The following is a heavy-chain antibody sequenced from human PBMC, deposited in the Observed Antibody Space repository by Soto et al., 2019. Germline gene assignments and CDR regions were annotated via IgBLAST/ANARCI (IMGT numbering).Heavy chain of an antibody. Sequence: SETLSLTCTVSGGSTSSYYWSWIRQPPGKGLEWIGYIYYSGSTNYNPSLKSRVTISVDTSKNQFSLKLSSVTAADTAVYYCARETQLYYYYGMDVWGQGTTVTVSS. CDR3: ARETQLYYYYGMDV. CDR2: IYYSGST. D-gene: IGHD1-1*01. CDR1: GGSTSSYY. J-gene: IGHJ6*02. V-gene: IGHV4-59*01.